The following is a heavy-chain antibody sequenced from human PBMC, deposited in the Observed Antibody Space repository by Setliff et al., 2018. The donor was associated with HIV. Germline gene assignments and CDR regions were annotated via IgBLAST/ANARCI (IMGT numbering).Heavy chain of an antibody. CDR3: AKTSVGATGLYAFDI. V-gene: IGHV4-61*09. CDR1: GGSIGSGSHY. Sequence: PSETLSLTCTVSGGSIGSGSHYWSWIRQPAGKGLEWIGQIYTTGSTNYNPSLKSRVTISADTFNNQFSLRLTSMTAADTAVYYCAKTSVGATGLYAFDIWGQGTMVTVSS. D-gene: IGHD1-26*01. CDR2: IYTTGST. J-gene: IGHJ3*02.